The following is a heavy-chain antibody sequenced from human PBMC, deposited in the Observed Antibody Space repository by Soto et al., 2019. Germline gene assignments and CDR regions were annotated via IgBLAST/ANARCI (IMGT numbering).Heavy chain of an antibody. Sequence: SETLSLTCRVSDGSMNSDSSHWGWIRQPPGKGLEWIGVINHSGSTYHNLSLKGRVTMSVDASRNQFSLKLTSMTAADTAVYYCARLGGYVSVGYYYLWDSWGQGTLVTVSS. V-gene: IGHV4-39*01. CDR3: ARLGGYVSVGYYYLWDS. CDR1: DGSMNSDSSH. J-gene: IGHJ4*02. D-gene: IGHD3-22*01. CDR2: INHSGST.